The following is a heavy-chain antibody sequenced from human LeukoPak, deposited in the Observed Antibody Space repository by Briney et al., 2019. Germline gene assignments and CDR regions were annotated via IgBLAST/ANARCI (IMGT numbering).Heavy chain of an antibody. CDR1: GFTFSSYS. V-gene: IGHV3-48*01. Sequence: SGGSLRLSCAASGFTFSSYSMNWVRQAPGKGLEWVSYISSSNSTMYYADSVKGRFTISRDNAKNSLYLQMNSLRADDTAVYYCARDGVVPAAMRVDFDYWGQGTLVTVSS. J-gene: IGHJ4*02. D-gene: IGHD2-2*01. CDR2: ISSSNSTM. CDR3: ARDGVVPAAMRVDFDY.